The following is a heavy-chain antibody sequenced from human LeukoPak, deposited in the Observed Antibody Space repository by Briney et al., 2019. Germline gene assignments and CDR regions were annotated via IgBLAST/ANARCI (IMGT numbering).Heavy chain of an antibody. J-gene: IGHJ4*02. Sequence: SETLSLTCTVSGYSISSGYYWGWIRRPPGKGLEWIGSIYHSGSTYYNPSLKSRVTISVDTSKNQFSLKLSSVTAADTAVYYCARGFYGSGSYYNSLFDYWGQGTLVTVSS. V-gene: IGHV4-38-2*02. D-gene: IGHD3-10*01. CDR1: GYSISSGYY. CDR2: IYHSGST. CDR3: ARGFYGSGSYYNSLFDY.